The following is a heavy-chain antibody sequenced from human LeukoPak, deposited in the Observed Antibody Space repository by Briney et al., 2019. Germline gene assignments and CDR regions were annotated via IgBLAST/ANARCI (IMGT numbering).Heavy chain of an antibody. J-gene: IGHJ4*02. D-gene: IGHD3-10*01. V-gene: IGHV3-7*03. CDR2: IKQDGSEK. CDR3: ARDRFYGSGSYSDY. Sequence: PGGSLRLSCAASGFTFSSYWMSWVRQAPGKGLEWVANIKQDGSEKYYVDSVKGRFTISRDNAKNSLYLQMNSLRPEDTALYYCARDRFYGSGSYSDYWGQGTLVTVSS. CDR1: GFTFSSYW.